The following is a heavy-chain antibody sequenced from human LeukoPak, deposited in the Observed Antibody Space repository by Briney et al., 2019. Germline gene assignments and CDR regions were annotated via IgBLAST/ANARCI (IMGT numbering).Heavy chain of an antibody. V-gene: IGHV4-34*01. CDR1: GGSFSGYY. Sequence: PSETLSLTCAVYGGSFSGYYWSWIRQPPGKGPEWIGEINHSGSTNYNPSLKSRVTISVDTSKNQFSLKLSSVTAADTAVYYCARGRGSYRPIPYYFDYWGQGTLVTVSS. CDR3: ARGRGSYRPIPYYFDY. D-gene: IGHD1-26*01. J-gene: IGHJ4*02. CDR2: INHSGST.